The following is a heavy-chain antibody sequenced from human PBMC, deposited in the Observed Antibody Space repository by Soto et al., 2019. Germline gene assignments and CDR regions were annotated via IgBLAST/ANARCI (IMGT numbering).Heavy chain of an antibody. CDR3: AGTYDTSGDYPYYFDY. CDR1: GGTFGSYA. Sequence: QVQLVQSGAEVKKPGSSVKVSCKASGGTFGSYAITWVRRAPGQGLEWLGGIIPILNSPAYAQKFKARVVITADEITNTAYMEVTSLTSEDTAVYFCAGTYDTSGDYPYYFDYWGQGTPVTVSS. V-gene: IGHV1-69*01. D-gene: IGHD3-22*01. J-gene: IGHJ4*02. CDR2: IIPILNSP.